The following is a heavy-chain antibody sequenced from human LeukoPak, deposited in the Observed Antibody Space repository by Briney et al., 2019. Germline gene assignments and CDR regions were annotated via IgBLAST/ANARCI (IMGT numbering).Heavy chain of an antibody. D-gene: IGHD5-18*01. V-gene: IGHV5-51*01. Sequence: GASLKISCKGSGYSFTSYWIGWVRQMSGKGLEWMGIIYPGDSDTRYSPSFQGQVTISADKSISTAYLQWSSLKASDTAMYYCARQPSPRGYSYGYSNWFDPWGQGTLVTVSS. CDR2: IYPGDSDT. CDR1: GYSFTSYW. J-gene: IGHJ5*02. CDR3: ARQPSPRGYSYGYSNWFDP.